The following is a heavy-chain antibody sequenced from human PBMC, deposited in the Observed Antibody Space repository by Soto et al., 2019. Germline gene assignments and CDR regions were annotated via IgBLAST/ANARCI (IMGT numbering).Heavy chain of an antibody. J-gene: IGHJ1*01. CDR3: ARGGTTGGLDV. D-gene: IGHD3-16*01. V-gene: IGHV3-33*05. CDR1: GFTFRSYV. CDR2: TSYDGSNK. Sequence: QVQLVESGGGVVQPGTSRRLSCVGSGFTFRSYVIHWVRQAPGKGLEWVALTSYDGSNKDYGDSVKGRFTISRDNSRNTVDLQMDSLRREDTALYYCARGGTTGGLDVWGQGTLVSVSS.